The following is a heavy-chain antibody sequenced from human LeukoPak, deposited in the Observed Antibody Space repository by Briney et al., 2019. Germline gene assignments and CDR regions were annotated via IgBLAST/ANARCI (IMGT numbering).Heavy chain of an antibody. J-gene: IGHJ3*02. CDR1: GSTISRNY. CDR2: IYIDDTT. Sequence: GGSLRLSCAASGSTISRNYMSWVRQAQGRGLEWVSIIYIDDTTYYADSVRGRFTISRDISKNTVYLQMYSLRVEDTAVYFCTRAGEVLPHDGFDIWGRGTMVTVSS. CDR3: TRAGEVLPHDGFDI. D-gene: IGHD1-26*01. V-gene: IGHV3-53*01.